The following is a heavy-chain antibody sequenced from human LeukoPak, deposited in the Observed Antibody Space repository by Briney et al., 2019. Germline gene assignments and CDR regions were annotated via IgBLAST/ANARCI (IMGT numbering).Heavy chain of an antibody. V-gene: IGHV3-11*05. D-gene: IGHD4-23*01. CDR3: ARDSYRNYGGNLGAFDN. CDR1: GFTFSDYY. Sequence: GGSLRLSCTAFGFTFSDYYMSWIRQAPGKGLEWVSYISSSSSYTKYADSVKGRFTISRDNAKNSLYLQMNSLRAEDTAVYYCARDSYRNYGGNLGAFDNWGQGTMVTVS. J-gene: IGHJ3*02. CDR2: ISSSSSYT.